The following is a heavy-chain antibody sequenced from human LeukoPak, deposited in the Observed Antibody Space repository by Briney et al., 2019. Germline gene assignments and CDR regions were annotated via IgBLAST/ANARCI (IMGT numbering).Heavy chain of an antibody. J-gene: IGHJ5*02. CDR3: ARDRYNWNYRWFDP. CDR2: IYYSGST. Sequence: GSLRLSCAASGFTFSSYSMNWIRQPPGKGLEWIGYIYYSGSTNYNPSLKSRVTISVDTSKNQFSLKLSSVTAADTAVYYCARDRYNWNYRWFDPWGQGTLVTVSS. D-gene: IGHD1-7*01. V-gene: IGHV4-59*01. CDR1: GFTFSSYS.